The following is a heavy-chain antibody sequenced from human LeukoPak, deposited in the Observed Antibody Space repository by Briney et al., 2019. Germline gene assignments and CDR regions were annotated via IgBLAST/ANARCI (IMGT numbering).Heavy chain of an antibody. Sequence: PGGSLRLSCAASGFTFSRYWMTWVRQAPGTGLEWVANIKQDGSEKNYVDSVKGRFTIYRDNAKNSLYLQMNSLRAEDTAVYYCARDTAVAGLNDYWGQGTLVSVSS. V-gene: IGHV3-7*01. CDR2: IKQDGSEK. CDR1: GFTFSRYW. J-gene: IGHJ4*02. D-gene: IGHD6-19*01. CDR3: ARDTAVAGLNDY.